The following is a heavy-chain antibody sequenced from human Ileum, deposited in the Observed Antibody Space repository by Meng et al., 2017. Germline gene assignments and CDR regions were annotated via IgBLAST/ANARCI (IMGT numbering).Heavy chain of an antibody. V-gene: IGHV1-69*06. J-gene: IGHJ4*02. Sequence: QGQLVPSGAVLKKPGASVKVSCKASGGNFSSYAIRWVRQAPGQGLEWMGGIIPIFGTANYAQKFQGRVTITADKSTSTAYMELSSLRSEDTAVYYCARGSLWFGELTAQDYWGQGTLLTVSS. CDR2: IIPIFGTA. CDR3: ARGSLWFGELTAQDY. CDR1: GGNFSSYA. D-gene: IGHD3-10*01.